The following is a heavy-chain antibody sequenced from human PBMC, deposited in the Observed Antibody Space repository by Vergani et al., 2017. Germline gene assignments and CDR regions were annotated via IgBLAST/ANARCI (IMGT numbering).Heavy chain of an antibody. Sequence: QVQLQESGPGLVKPSETLSLTCTVSGGSISSYYWSWIRQPPGKGLEWIGYIYYSGSTNYNPSLKSRVTISVDTSKNQFSLKLSSVTAADTAVYYCARAPLVATIQYFDYWGQGTLVTVSS. J-gene: IGHJ4*02. D-gene: IGHD5-12*01. CDR1: GGSISSYY. CDR3: ARAPLVATIQYFDY. CDR2: IYYSGST. V-gene: IGHV4-59*08.